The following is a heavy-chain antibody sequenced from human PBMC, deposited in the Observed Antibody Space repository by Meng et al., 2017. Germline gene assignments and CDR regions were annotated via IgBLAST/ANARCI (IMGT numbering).Heavy chain of an antibody. CDR3: ARVREDIVVVPAAMEVLDY. CDR1: GFTFDDYT. D-gene: IGHD2-2*01. Sequence: GESLKISCAASGFTFDDYTMHWVRQAPGKGLEWVSLISWDGGSTYYADSVKGRFTISRDNSKNSLYLQMNSLRTEDTAVYYCARVREDIVVVPAAMEVLDYWGQGTLVTVSS. J-gene: IGHJ4*02. V-gene: IGHV3-43*01. CDR2: ISWDGGST.